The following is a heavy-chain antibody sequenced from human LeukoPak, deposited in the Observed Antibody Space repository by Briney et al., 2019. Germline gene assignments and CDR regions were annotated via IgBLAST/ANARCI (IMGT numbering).Heavy chain of an antibody. V-gene: IGHV4-34*01. D-gene: IGHD3-22*01. Sequence: SETLSLTCAVYGGSFSGYYWSWIRQPPGKGLEWIGEINHSGSTNYNPSLKSRVTISVDTSKNQFSLKLSSVTAADTAVYYCASSYYYDSSGYYYYFDYWGQGTLVTVSS. CDR2: INHSGST. CDR1: GGSFSGYY. CDR3: ASSYYYDSSGYYYYFDY. J-gene: IGHJ4*02.